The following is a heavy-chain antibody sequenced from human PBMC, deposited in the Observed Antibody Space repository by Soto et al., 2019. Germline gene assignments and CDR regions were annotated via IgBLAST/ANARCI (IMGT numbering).Heavy chain of an antibody. V-gene: IGHV3-23*01. CDR1: GFTFSSYA. Sequence: EVQLLESGGGLVQPGGSLRLSCAASGFTFSSYAMSWVRQAPGKGLEWVSAISGSGGSTYYADSVKGRFTISRDNSKNTLYLQMNSLRAEDTAVYYCAKSHEYSSSWGYYYYGMDVWGQGTTVTVSS. J-gene: IGHJ6*02. D-gene: IGHD6-6*01. CDR3: AKSHEYSSSWGYYYYGMDV. CDR2: ISGSGGST.